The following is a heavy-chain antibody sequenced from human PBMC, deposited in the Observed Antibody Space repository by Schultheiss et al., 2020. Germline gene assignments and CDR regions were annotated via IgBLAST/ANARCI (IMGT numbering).Heavy chain of an antibody. D-gene: IGHD6-13*01. CDR1: GYTFTSYY. CDR3: ATATAAAGIFDY. V-gene: IGHV1-46*01. CDR2: INPSGGST. Sequence: ASVKVSCKASGYTFTSYYMHWVRQAPGQGLEWMGIINPSGGSTSYAQKFQGRVTMTEDTSTDTAYMELSSLRSEDTAVYYCATATAAAGIFDYWGQGTLVTVSS. J-gene: IGHJ4*02.